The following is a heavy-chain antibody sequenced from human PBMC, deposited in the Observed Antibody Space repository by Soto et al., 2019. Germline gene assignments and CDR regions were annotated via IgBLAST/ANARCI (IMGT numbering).Heavy chain of an antibody. CDR3: VRDSPIGSTFSVFDGIDY. V-gene: IGHV1-69*08. Sequence: QVQLVQSGAEVKKPGSSMKVSCKASGDTFSSSTITWVRQAPGQGLEWMGRIMPLLDTADYAQNFQGRVKSTADKSTIPTYMERSSLTSEDTAVYYCVRDSPIGSTFSVFDGIDYWGQGALVTVS. CDR2: IMPLLDTA. CDR1: GDTFSSST. J-gene: IGHJ4*02. D-gene: IGHD3-10*01.